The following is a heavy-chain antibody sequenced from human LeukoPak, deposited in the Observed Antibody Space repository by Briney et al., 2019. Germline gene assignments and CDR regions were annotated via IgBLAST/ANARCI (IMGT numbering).Heavy chain of an antibody. CDR1: GGSFSGYY. CDR2: INHSGST. J-gene: IGHJ5*02. D-gene: IGHD3-3*01. CDR3: AGARITIFGVVITRDNWFDP. V-gene: IGHV4-34*01. Sequence: SETLSLTCAVYGGSFSGYYWSWIRQPPGKGLEWIGEINHSGSTNNNPSLKSRVTISVDTSKNQSSLKLSSVTAADTAVYYCAGARITIFGVVITRDNWFDPWGQGTLVTVSS.